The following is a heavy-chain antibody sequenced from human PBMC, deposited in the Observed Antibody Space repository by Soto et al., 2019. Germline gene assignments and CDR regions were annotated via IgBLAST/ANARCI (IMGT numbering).Heavy chain of an antibody. CDR3: ARESSYYDSSGYYYVSWFDP. V-gene: IGHV4-30-4*01. Sequence: SETLSLTCTVSGGSISSGDYYWSWIRQPPGNGLEWIGYIYYSGSTYYNPSLKSRVTISVDTSKNQFSLKLSSVTAADTAVYYCARESSYYDSSGYYYVSWFDPWGQGTLVTV. CDR2: IYYSGST. CDR1: GGSISSGDYY. D-gene: IGHD3-22*01. J-gene: IGHJ5*02.